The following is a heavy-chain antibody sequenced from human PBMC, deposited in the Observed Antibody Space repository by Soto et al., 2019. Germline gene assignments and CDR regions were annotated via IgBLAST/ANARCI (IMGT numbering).Heavy chain of an antibody. CDR1: GFTFSSYS. D-gene: IGHD5-18*01. J-gene: IGHJ4*02. V-gene: IGHV3-48*01. CDR2: ISSISSTI. CDR3: ARDAGYSYGPLDY. Sequence: GGSLRLSCAASGFTFSSYSINWVRQAPGKGLEWVSYISSISSTIYYADSVKGRFTISRDNAKNSLYLQMNSLRAADTALYYCARDAGYSYGPLDYWGQGTLVTVSS.